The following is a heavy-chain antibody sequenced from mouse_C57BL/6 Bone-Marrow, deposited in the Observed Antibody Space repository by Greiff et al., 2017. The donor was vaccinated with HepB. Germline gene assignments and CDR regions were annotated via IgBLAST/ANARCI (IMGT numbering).Heavy chain of an antibody. CDR1: GFTFSSYA. CDR2: ISDGGSYT. CDR3: ARDWKDYAMDY. Sequence: EVKVVESGGGLVKPGGSLKLSCAASGFTFSSYAMSWVRQTPEKRLEWVATISDGGSYTYYPDNVKGRFTISRDNAKNNLYLQMSHLKSEDTAMYYCARDWKDYAMDYWGQGTSVTVSS. J-gene: IGHJ4*01. V-gene: IGHV5-4*01.